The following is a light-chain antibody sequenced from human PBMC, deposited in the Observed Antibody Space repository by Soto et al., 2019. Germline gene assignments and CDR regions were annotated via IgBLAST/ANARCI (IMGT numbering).Light chain of an antibody. V-gene: IGLV2-14*01. CDR2: EVN. J-gene: IGLJ1*01. CDR1: SSDVGGYNY. Sequence: QSALTQPASVSGSPGQSITISCTGTSSDVGGYNYVSWYQHHPGRAPKLMIYEVNNRPSGVSNRFSGSKSGNTASLTISGLQAEDEADFYCSSYTGSSTYVFGTGTKLTVL. CDR3: SSYTGSSTYV.